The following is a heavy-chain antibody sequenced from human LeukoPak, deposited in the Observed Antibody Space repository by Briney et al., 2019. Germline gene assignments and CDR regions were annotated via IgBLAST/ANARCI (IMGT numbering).Heavy chain of an antibody. D-gene: IGHD3-22*01. Sequence: GGSLRLSCAASGFTVSSNYMSWVRQAPGKGLEWVSVIYSGGSTYYADSVKGRFTISRDNSKNTLYLQMNSLRAEDTAVYYCARDEDYYDSSGYYDYWGQGTLVTVSS. V-gene: IGHV3-53*01. CDR2: IYSGGST. CDR3: ARDEDYYDSSGYYDY. CDR1: GFTVSSNY. J-gene: IGHJ4*02.